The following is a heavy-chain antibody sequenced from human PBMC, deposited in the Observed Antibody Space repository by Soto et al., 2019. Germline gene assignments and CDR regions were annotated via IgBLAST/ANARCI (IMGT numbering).Heavy chain of an antibody. CDR2: INHSGSS. Sequence: PSETLSLTCTVSGGSISSGDYYWSWIRQPPGKGLQWIGQINHSGSSIYNPSLKNRVTISTMSNNKFSLELSSVTAADTAVYYCTRGLFSGSYYSGGWYYFDSWGQGTMVTVSS. D-gene: IGHD1-26*01. CDR3: TRGLFSGSYYSGGWYYFDS. CDR1: GGSISSGDYY. V-gene: IGHV4-61*08. J-gene: IGHJ4*02.